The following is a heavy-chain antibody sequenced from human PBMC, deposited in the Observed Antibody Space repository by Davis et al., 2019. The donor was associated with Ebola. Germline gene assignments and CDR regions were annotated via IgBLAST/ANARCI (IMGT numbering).Heavy chain of an antibody. J-gene: IGHJ4*02. CDR2: IKQDGSEK. CDR1: GFTFSTYW. D-gene: IGHD3-22*01. CDR3: ARVRWTSGYYFDY. V-gene: IGHV3-7*03. Sequence: PGGSLRFSCAASGFTFSTYWMSWVRQAPEKGLEWVANIKQDGSEKYYVDSVKGRFTISRDNSKNTLYLQMNSLRAEDTAVYYCARVRWTSGYYFDYWGQGTLVTVSS.